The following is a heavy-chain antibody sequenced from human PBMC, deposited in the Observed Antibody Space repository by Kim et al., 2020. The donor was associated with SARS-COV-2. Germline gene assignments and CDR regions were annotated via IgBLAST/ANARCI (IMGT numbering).Heavy chain of an antibody. J-gene: IGHJ4*02. CDR2: IRSKANSYAT. V-gene: IGHV3-73*01. D-gene: IGHD1-26*01. CDR1: GFTFSGSA. CDR3: TRQSGRSLWY. Sequence: GGSLRLSCAASGFTFSGSAMHWVRQASGKGLEWVGRIRSKANSYATGYAASVHGRFTISRDDSKNTAYLQMNSLKTEDTALYYCTRQSGRSLWYGGQGILVTVSS.